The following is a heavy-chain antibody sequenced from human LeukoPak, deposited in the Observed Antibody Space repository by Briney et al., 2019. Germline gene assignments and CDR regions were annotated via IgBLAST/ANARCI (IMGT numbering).Heavy chain of an antibody. V-gene: IGHV3-30*04. CDR1: GFTFSSYA. J-gene: IGHJ4*02. CDR3: AKELSYYDSSGYYSH. Sequence: GGSLRLSCAASGFTFSSYAMHWVRQAPGKGLEWVAVISYDGNNKYYADSVEGRFTISRDNSKNTLYLQMNSLRAEDTAVYYCAKELSYYDSSGYYSHWGQGTLVTVSS. CDR2: ISYDGNNK. D-gene: IGHD3-22*01.